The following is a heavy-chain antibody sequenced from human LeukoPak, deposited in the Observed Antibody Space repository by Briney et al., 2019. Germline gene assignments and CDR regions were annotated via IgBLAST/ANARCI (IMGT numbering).Heavy chain of an antibody. Sequence: SVKVSCKASGFTFTSSAMQWVRQARGQRLEWIGWIVVGSGNTNYAQKFKERVTITRDMSTSTAYMELSSLRSEDTAVYYCAAAVGIAARPGDYYYYYMDVWGKGTTVTVSS. CDR1: GFTFTSSA. J-gene: IGHJ6*03. CDR3: AAAVGIAARPGDYYYYYMDV. D-gene: IGHD6-6*01. CDR2: IVVGSGNT. V-gene: IGHV1-58*02.